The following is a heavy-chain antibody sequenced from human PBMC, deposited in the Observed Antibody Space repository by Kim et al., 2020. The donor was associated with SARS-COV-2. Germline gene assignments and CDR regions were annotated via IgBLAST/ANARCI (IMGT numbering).Heavy chain of an antibody. Sequence: SETLSLTCAVSGGSISSSNWWSWVRQPPGKGLEWIGEIYHSGSTNYNPSLKSRVTISVDKSKNQFSLKLSSVTAADTAVYYCARGFRYYDSSGASNWFDPWGQGTLVTVSS. J-gene: IGHJ5*02. CDR1: GGSISSSNW. V-gene: IGHV4-4*02. CDR2: IYHSGST. CDR3: ARGFRYYDSSGASNWFDP. D-gene: IGHD3-22*01.